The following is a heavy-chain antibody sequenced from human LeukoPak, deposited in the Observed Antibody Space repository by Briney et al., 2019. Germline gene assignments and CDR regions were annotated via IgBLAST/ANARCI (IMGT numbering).Heavy chain of an antibody. V-gene: IGHV1-18*01. CDR3: ARAPSYCSSTSCYPYYFDY. J-gene: IGHJ4*02. Sequence: GASVKVSCNASGYTFTSYGISWVRQAPGQGLEWMGWISAYNGNTNYAQKLQGRVTMTTDTSTSTAYMELRSLRSDDTAVYYCARAPSYCSSTSCYPYYFDYWGQGTLVTVSS. CDR2: ISAYNGNT. D-gene: IGHD2-2*01. CDR1: GYTFTSYG.